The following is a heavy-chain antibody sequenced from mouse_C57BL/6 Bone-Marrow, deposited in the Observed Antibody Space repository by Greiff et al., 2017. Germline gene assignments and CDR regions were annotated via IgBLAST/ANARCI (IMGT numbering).Heavy chain of an antibody. CDR2: IWTGGGT. Sequence: QVQLKESGPGLVAPSQSLSITCTVSGFSLTSYAISWVRQPPGKGLEWLGVIWTGGGTNYTSALKSRLSISKDNSKSQVFLKMNSLQTDDTARYYCARNDYGSSYWYFDVWGTGTTVTVSS. J-gene: IGHJ1*03. CDR3: ARNDYGSSYWYFDV. D-gene: IGHD1-1*01. V-gene: IGHV2-9-1*01. CDR1: GFSLTSYA.